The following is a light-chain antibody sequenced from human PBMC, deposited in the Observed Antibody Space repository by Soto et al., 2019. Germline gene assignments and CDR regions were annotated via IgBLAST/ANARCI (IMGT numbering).Light chain of an antibody. V-gene: IGLV2-14*03. J-gene: IGLJ1*01. Sequence: QSALTQPASVSGSPGQSITISCTGTSSDVGGYNYVSWYQQHPGRPPKLIIYDVTNRPSGISNRFSGSKSGNTASLTISGLQTEDEADYYCISFTSRHIYVFGTGTKVTVL. CDR1: SSDVGGYNY. CDR2: DVT. CDR3: ISFTSRHIYV.